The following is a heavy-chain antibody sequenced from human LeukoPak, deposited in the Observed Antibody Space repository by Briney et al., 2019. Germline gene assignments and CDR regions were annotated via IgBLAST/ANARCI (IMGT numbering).Heavy chain of an antibody. J-gene: IGHJ3*02. D-gene: IGHD5-24*01. CDR2: IYSGGST. CDR1: GFTVSSNY. CDR3: ARDLVDGYNADAFDI. Sequence: GGSLRLSCAASGFTVSSNYMSWVRQAPGKGLEWVSVIYSGGSTYYADSVKGRFTISRDNSKNTLYLQMNSLRAEDTAVYYCARDLVDGYNADAFDIWGQGTMVTVSS. V-gene: IGHV3-66*01.